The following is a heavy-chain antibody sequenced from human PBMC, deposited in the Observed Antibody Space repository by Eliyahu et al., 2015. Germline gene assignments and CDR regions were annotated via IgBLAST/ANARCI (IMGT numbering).Heavy chain of an antibody. D-gene: IGHD2-2*01. CDR1: XYTFTGYX. J-gene: IGHJ4*02. CDR3: ARDVYHFDY. Sequence: QVQLVQSGXEVKKPGASVXVSCKASXYTFTGYXLHWVRQAPGQGLEWMGWINPNTGGTNYAQKFQGRVTMTRDTSISTAYMELRRLTSDDTAVFYCARDVYHFDYWGQGTLVTVSS. V-gene: IGHV1-2*02. CDR2: INPNTGGT.